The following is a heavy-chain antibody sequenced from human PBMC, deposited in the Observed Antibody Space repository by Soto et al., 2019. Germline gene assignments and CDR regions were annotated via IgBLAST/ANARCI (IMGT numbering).Heavy chain of an antibody. D-gene: IGHD3-16*01. CDR3: ARDLGHFSRGASYFDY. J-gene: IGHJ4*02. CDR2: IWYDGSNK. Sequence: QVQLVESGGGVVQPGRSLRLSCAASGFSFSAYGFHWVRQAPGKGLEWVSVIWYDGSNKYYADAVKGRFTISRDDSRNTVYLQMNSLRDEDTAIYYCARDLGHFSRGASYFDYWGQGTLVTVS. CDR1: GFSFSAYG. V-gene: IGHV3-33*01.